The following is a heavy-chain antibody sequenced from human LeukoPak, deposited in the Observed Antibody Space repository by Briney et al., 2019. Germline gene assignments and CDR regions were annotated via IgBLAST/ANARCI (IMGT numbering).Heavy chain of an antibody. D-gene: IGHD6-19*01. CDR2: ISGSGESK. V-gene: IGHV3-23*01. CDR1: GYTFSNYA. CDR3: AKRTVDSSGWDDAFDF. J-gene: IGHJ3*01. Sequence: GGSLRLSCAASGYTFSNYAMTWVRQAPRKGLEWVSGISGSGESKNYPCYGKGRSTNSRDNSNNTLYMQMNGLRAEDTVVYYCAKRTVDSSGWDDAFDFWGQGTMVTVSS.